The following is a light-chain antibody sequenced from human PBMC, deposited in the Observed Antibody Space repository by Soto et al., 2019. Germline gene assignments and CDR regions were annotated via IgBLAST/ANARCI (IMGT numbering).Light chain of an antibody. Sequence: ERATLSRRASQSVTSNYLAWYQQKPGQAPRLLIYGASTRATGIPARFSGSGSGTEFTLTISSLQSEDFAVYYCQQYNNWPPITFGQGTRLENK. CDR2: GAS. J-gene: IGKJ5*01. CDR1: QSVTSN. V-gene: IGKV3-15*01. CDR3: QQYNNWPPIT.